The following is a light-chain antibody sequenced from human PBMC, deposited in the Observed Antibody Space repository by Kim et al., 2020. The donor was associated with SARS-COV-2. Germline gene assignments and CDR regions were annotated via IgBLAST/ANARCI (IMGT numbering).Light chain of an antibody. J-gene: IGLJ2*01. CDR1: TSNIRTYNL. CDR3: CSFAGGSTFAL. CDR2: EID. Sequence: TITISSSGGTSNIRTYNLVSWYQHHPGNAPKIVIYEIDKRPSGISHRFSASMASNTASLTISGLQAEDEATSDCCSFAGGSTFALFGGGTQLTVL. V-gene: IGLV2-23*02.